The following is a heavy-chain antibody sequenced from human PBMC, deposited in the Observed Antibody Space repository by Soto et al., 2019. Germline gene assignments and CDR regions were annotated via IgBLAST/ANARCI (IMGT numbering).Heavy chain of an antibody. Sequence: PSETLSLTCTGSCGSISSYYWSWIRQPPGKGLEWIGYIYYSGSTNYNPSLKSRVTISVDTSKNQFSLKLSSVTAADTAVYYCARGDSIVVVPAAMALGVNWFDPWGQGTLVTVSS. CDR2: IYYSGST. D-gene: IGHD2-2*01. CDR3: ARGDSIVVVPAAMALGVNWFDP. CDR1: CGSISSYY. J-gene: IGHJ5*02. V-gene: IGHV4-59*01.